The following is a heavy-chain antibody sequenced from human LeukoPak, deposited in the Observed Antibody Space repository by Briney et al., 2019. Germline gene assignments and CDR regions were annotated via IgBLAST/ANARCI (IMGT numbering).Heavy chain of an antibody. CDR3: ATARGYGDYLDY. CDR2: ISAYNGNT. Sequence: ASVKVSCKASGYTFTSYGISWVRQAPGQGLEWMGWISAYNGNTNYAQKLQGRVTMTTDTSTSTAYMELSSLRSEDTAVYYCATARGYGDYLDYWGQGTLVTVSS. D-gene: IGHD4-17*01. J-gene: IGHJ4*02. CDR1: GYTFTSYG. V-gene: IGHV1-18*01.